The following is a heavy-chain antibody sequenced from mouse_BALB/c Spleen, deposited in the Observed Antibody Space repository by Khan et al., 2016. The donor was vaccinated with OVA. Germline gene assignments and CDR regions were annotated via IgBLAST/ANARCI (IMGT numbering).Heavy chain of an antibody. Sequence: EVELVESGGGLVQPGGSLKLSCATSGFTFSDYYIYWVRQTPEKRLEWVSYISNGGGFTYYPDTIEGRFTISRDNAKNTLSLQMGRLKSEDTAMYYCARQLNGAMDYWGQGTSVTVSS. J-gene: IGHJ4*01. CDR2: ISNGGGFT. V-gene: IGHV5-12*02. CDR1: GFTFSDYY. CDR3: ARQLNGAMDY. D-gene: IGHD1-3*01.